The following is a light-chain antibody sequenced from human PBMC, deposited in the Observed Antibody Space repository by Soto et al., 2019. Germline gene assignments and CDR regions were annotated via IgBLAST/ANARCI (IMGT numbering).Light chain of an antibody. CDR2: GAS. Sequence: VLTQSPGTLSLSPGERASLSCRASHRVSNSYLAWYQQKPGLAPRLLIYGASSRATGIPDRFSGSGSGTEFTLTISRLEPEDFAVYYCLQYGNSPFTFGPGTKVDIK. V-gene: IGKV3-20*01. J-gene: IGKJ3*01. CDR3: LQYGNSPFT. CDR1: HRVSNSY.